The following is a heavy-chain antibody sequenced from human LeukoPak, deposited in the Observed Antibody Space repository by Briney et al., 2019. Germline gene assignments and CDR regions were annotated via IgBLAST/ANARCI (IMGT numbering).Heavy chain of an antibody. CDR1: GFTFSSYG. CDR3: AKDHRYSSGWYYYYYYMDV. D-gene: IGHD6-19*01. V-gene: IGHV3-30*02. CDR2: IRYDGSNK. J-gene: IGHJ6*03. Sequence: GGSLRLSCAASGFTFSSYGMHWVRQAPGKGLEWVAFIRYDGSNKYYADSVKGRFTISRDNSKNTLYLQMNSLRAEDTAVYYCAKDHRYSSGWYYYYYYMDVWGKGTTVTVSS.